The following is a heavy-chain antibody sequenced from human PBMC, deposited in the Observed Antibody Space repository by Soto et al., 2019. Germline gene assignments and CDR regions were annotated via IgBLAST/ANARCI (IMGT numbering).Heavy chain of an antibody. CDR3: ARWAAEYDSSGYSH. Sequence: VASVKVSCKAAGGTFIIYAISWVRQAPGQGLEWMGGIIPIFGTANYAQKFQGRVTITADESTSTAYMELSSLRSEDTAVYYCARWAAEYDSSGYSHWGQGTLVTVSS. D-gene: IGHD3-22*01. V-gene: IGHV1-69*13. J-gene: IGHJ4*02. CDR1: GGTFIIYA. CDR2: IIPIFGTA.